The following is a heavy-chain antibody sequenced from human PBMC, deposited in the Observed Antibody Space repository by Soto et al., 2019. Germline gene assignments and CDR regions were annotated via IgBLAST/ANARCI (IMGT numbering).Heavy chain of an antibody. J-gene: IGHJ4*02. CDR1: DGAMSSLW. V-gene: IGHV4-59*11. CDR2: ISDSGTT. D-gene: IGHD2-15*01. Sequence: SETLSLTCTVSDGAMSSLWWIWIRQPPGKGLEWIGYISDSGTTNYNPSLKSRVTISVDTSKNQFSLKLSSVTAADTAVYYCARVVGAAPFIYFDSWGQGSLVTV. CDR3: ARVVGAAPFIYFDS.